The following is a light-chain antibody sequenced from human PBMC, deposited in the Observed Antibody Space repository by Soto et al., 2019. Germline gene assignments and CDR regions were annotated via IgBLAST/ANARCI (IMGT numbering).Light chain of an antibody. CDR3: QQYNNWPPWT. CDR2: GAS. Sequence: EIVMTQSPATLSVPPGERATLSCRASQSVSSNVAWYQQKPGQAPRLLIYGASTRATGIPARFSGSGSGTEFTLTISSLQSQDFAVYYCQQYNNWPPWTFGQGTKVDIK. CDR1: QSVSSN. V-gene: IGKV3-15*01. J-gene: IGKJ1*01.